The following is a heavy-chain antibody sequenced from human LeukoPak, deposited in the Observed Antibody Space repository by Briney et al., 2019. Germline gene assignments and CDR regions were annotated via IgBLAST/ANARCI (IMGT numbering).Heavy chain of an antibody. Sequence: ASVKVSCKASGYTFTNYRISWVRQAPGQGLEWMGWISADNVKTNYAQRLLGRVTMTTDTSTSTAYMELRSLRSDDTAVYYCARYDYYDRSGYYDYWGQGTLVTVSS. CDR3: ARYDYYDRSGYYDY. V-gene: IGHV1-18*01. CDR2: ISADNVKT. D-gene: IGHD3-22*01. J-gene: IGHJ4*02. CDR1: GYTFTNYR.